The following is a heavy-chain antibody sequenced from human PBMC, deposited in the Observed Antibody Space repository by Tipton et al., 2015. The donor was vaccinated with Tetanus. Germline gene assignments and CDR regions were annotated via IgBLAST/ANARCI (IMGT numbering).Heavy chain of an antibody. J-gene: IGHJ6*02. CDR3: EGDDYYETSLRDYYGEEV. D-gene: IGHD3-16*01. CDR1: GGSVSNGSYY. V-gene: IGHV4-61*01. CDR2: IFSTGRT. Sequence: TLSLTCTVSGGSVSNGSYYWNWIRQAPGKGLEWIAYIFSTGRTQYNPSLKSRVTISIDTAKNQFSLHLSSVTAADTAVYFCEGDDYYETSLRDYYGEEVWGQGTTVTVSS.